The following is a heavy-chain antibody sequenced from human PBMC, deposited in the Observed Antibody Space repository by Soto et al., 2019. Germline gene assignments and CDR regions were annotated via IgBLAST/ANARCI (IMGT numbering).Heavy chain of an antibody. Sequence: XDSLKVSCKCSGYSFTSYWISLVLQMPGKGLEWMGRIDPSDSYTNYSPSFQGHVTISADKSISTAYLQWSSLKASDTAMYYCARMSYDFWSGLYGMDVWGQGTTVTVSS. CDR2: IDPSDSYT. CDR1: GYSFTSYW. D-gene: IGHD3-3*01. J-gene: IGHJ6*02. CDR3: ARMSYDFWSGLYGMDV. V-gene: IGHV5-10-1*01.